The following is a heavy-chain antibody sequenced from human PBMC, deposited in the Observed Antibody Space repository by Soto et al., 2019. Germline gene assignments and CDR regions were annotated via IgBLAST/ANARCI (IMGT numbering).Heavy chain of an antibody. CDR2: ISSSNRTI. D-gene: IGHD2-15*01. CDR1: GFTFSSYS. J-gene: IGHJ6*02. V-gene: IGHV3-48*02. Sequence: LRLSCAASGFTFSSYSMNWVRQAPGKGLEWVSYISSSNRTINYADSVKGRFIISRDNAKNSLYLQMHSLRDEDTAVYYCAREGWPLLQTGMDVWGQGTTVTVSS. CDR3: AREGWPLLQTGMDV.